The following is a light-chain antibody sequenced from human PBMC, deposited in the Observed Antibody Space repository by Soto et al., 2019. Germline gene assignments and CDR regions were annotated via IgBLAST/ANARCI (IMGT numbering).Light chain of an antibody. CDR3: QLYDFLPLT. CDR1: QNIYNY. V-gene: IGKV1-33*01. Sequence: IQITQTTTSLSASVGDGVTIACQASQNIYNYLNWYQYKPGKAPKVLIFDAASLETGVPSRFSGSGYGTDFSLTINSLQPEDVTTYYCQLYDFLPLTFSGGGNVDVK. J-gene: IGKJ4*01. CDR2: DAA.